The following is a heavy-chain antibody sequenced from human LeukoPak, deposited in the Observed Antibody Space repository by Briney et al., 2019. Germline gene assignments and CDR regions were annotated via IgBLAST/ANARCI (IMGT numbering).Heavy chain of an antibody. Sequence: PSQTLSLTCAVSGGSISSGGYSWSWIRQPPGKGLEWIGYIYHSGSTYYNPSLKSRVTISVDRSKNQFSLKLSSVTAADTAVYYCARWPSDYYGMDVWGQGTTVTVSS. V-gene: IGHV4-30-2*01. J-gene: IGHJ6*02. CDR1: GGSISSGGYS. CDR2: IYHSGST. CDR3: ARWPSDYYGMDV.